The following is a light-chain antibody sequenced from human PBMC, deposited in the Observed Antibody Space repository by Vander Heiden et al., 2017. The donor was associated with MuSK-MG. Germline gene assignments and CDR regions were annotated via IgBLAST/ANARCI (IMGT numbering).Light chain of an antibody. CDR1: KLGDEY. CDR3: QAWDSSTVV. J-gene: IGLJ1*01. CDR2: QDS. V-gene: IGLV3-1*01. Sequence: SYEPTQPPSVSVSPGQTASITCSGDKLGDEYACWYQQKPGQSPVLVIYQDSKRASGIPERFSGSNSGNTATLTISGTQAMDEADYYCQAWDSSTVVFGTGTKVTVL.